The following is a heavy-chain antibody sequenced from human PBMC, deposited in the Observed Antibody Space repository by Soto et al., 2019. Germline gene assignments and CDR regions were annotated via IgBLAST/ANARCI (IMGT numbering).Heavy chain of an antibody. CDR2: IYWDDDK. CDR3: AHGGRYWSVTSCYDY. J-gene: IGHJ4*02. V-gene: IGHV2-5*02. Sequence: QITLKESGPTLVKPTQTLTLTCTFSGFSLSTSGEGVGWIRQPPGKALEWLALIYWDDDKRYSPSLKRRLTITKDTSKNQVVLTLTNMDPVDTATYYCAHGGRYWSVTSCYDYWGQGTLVTVSS. D-gene: IGHD2-2*01. CDR1: GFSLSTSGEG.